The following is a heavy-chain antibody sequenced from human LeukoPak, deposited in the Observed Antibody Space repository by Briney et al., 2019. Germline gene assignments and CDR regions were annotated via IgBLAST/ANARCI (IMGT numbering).Heavy chain of an antibody. CDR2: ISSSGGNT. J-gene: IGHJ4*02. Sequence: GGFLRLSCAASGFTFSSYAMSWVRPAPGKGLEWVSAISSSGGNTYYADSVKGRFTISRDNSKNTLYLQMNSLRAEDTAVYYCAKGGSDYDDHGYSFDYWGQGALVTVSS. CDR1: GFTFSSYA. CDR3: AKGGSDYDDHGYSFDY. D-gene: IGHD1-26*01. V-gene: IGHV3-23*01.